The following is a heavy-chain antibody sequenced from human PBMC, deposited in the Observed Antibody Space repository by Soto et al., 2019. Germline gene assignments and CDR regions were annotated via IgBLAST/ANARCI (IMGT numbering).Heavy chain of an antibody. CDR3: ARDHQYDFWSGYYASD. CDR1: GFTFSSYG. Sequence: QVQLVESGGGVVQPGRSLRLSCAASGFTFSSYGMHWVRQAPGKGLEWVAVIWYDGSNKYYADSVKGRFTISRDNSKNTLYLQMNSLRAEDTAVYYCARDHQYDFWSGYYASDWGQGTLVTVSS. D-gene: IGHD3-3*01. V-gene: IGHV3-33*01. J-gene: IGHJ4*02. CDR2: IWYDGSNK.